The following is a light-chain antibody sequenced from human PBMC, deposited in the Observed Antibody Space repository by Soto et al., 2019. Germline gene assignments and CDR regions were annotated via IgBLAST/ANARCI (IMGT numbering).Light chain of an antibody. CDR1: QSVSSSY. J-gene: IGKJ1*01. CDR2: GAS. V-gene: IGKV3-20*01. CDR3: QQYGSSPWT. Sequence: EIVLTQSPGTLSLSPGERATLSCRASQSVSSSYLAWYQQKPGQATRLLIYGASSRATGIPDRFSGSGSGTVFTLTISRLEPEDFAVYYCQQYGSSPWTFGQGTKVEIK.